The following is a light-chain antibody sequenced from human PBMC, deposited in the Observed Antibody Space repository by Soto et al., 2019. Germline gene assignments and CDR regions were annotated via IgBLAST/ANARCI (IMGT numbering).Light chain of an antibody. V-gene: IGKV1-39*01. CDR2: AAS. CDR1: HSINNY. J-gene: IGKJ1*01. Sequence: RMTQSPSSLSASVGDRVIITCRADHSINNYLNWYQQKPGQVPKLLIYAASTLQSGVPSRIRGSGSGRVFTLSINRLQPEDFATYYWQQSYCTLGTFGRGTRVEI. CDR3: QQSYCTLGT.